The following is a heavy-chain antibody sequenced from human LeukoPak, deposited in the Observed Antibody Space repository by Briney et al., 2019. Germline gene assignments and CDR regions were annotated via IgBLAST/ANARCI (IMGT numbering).Heavy chain of an antibody. V-gene: IGHV4-59*05. CDR1: GGSISSYY. J-gene: IGHJ3*02. D-gene: IGHD6-25*01. CDR2: IYYSGST. Sequence: SETLSLTCTVSGGSISSYYWSWIRQPPGKGLEWIGSIYYSGSTYYNPSLKSRVTISVDTSKNQFSLKLSSVTAADTAVYYCARHHLSSGTAFDIWGQGTTVTVSS. CDR3: ARHHLSSGTAFDI.